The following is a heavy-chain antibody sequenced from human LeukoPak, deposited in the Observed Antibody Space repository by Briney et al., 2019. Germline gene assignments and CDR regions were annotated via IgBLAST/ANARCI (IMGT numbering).Heavy chain of an antibody. CDR3: ARAPMFYGSGSYADY. D-gene: IGHD3-10*01. CDR2: ISGSGGST. CDR1: GFTFSSYA. Sequence: GGSLRLSCAASGFTFSSYAVTWVRQAPGKGLEWVSGISGSGGSTYYADSVKGRFTISRDNSKNTLYLQMNSLRAEDTAVYYCARAPMFYGSGSYADYWGQGTLVTVSS. V-gene: IGHV3-23*01. J-gene: IGHJ4*02.